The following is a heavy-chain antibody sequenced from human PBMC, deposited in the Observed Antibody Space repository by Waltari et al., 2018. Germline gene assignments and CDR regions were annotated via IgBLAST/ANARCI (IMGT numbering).Heavy chain of an antibody. CDR2: IRSKAYGGTT. D-gene: IGHD3-22*01. V-gene: IGHV3-49*04. CDR1: GFTFGDYA. CDR3: TRALRITMIVVVQHLPDY. Sequence: EVQLVESGGGLVQPGRSLRLSCTASGFTFGDYAMSWVRQAPGKGLEWVGFIRSKAYGGTTEYAASVKGRFTISRDDSKSIAYLQMNSLKTEDTAVYYCTRALRITMIVVVQHLPDYWGQGTLVTVSS. J-gene: IGHJ4*02.